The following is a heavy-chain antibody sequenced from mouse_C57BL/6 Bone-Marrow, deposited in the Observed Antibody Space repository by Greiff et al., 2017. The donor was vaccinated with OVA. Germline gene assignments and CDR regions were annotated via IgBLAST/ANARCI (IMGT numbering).Heavy chain of an antibody. V-gene: IGHV1-76*01. CDR1: GYTFTDYY. CDR2: IYPGSGNT. D-gene: IGHD1-1*01. CDR3: ARRDGSSYGYFDV. J-gene: IGHJ1*03. Sequence: VQLQQSGAELVRPGASVKLSCKASGYTFTDYYINWVKQRPGQGLEWIARIYPGSGNTYYNEKFKGKATLTAEKSSSTAYMQLSSLTSEDSAVYYCARRDGSSYGYFDVWGTGTTVTVSS.